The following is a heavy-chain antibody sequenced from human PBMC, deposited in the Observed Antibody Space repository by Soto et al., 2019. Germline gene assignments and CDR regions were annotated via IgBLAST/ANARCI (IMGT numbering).Heavy chain of an antibody. D-gene: IGHD3-10*01. Sequence: PSETLSLTCAVYGGSFSGYYWSWIRQPPGKGLEWIGEINHSGSTNYNPSLKSRVTISVDTSKNQFSLKLSSVTAADTAVYYCARALVVRGVIMGDYYYYGMDVWGQGTTVTVSS. V-gene: IGHV4-34*01. CDR2: INHSGST. CDR3: ARALVVRGVIMGDYYYYGMDV. CDR1: GGSFSGYY. J-gene: IGHJ6*02.